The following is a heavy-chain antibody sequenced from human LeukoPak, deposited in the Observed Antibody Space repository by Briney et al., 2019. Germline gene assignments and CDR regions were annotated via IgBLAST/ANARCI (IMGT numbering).Heavy chain of an antibody. D-gene: IGHD2-2*01. V-gene: IGHV3-53*01. J-gene: IGHJ6*02. Sequence: PGGSLRLSCAASGFTVSSNYMSWVRRAPGKGLEWVSVIYGGGSTYYADSVKGRFTISRDNSKNTLYLQMNSLRAEDTAVYYCARDLEYSSSTSCKEGYYYGMDVWGQGTTVTVSS. CDR3: ARDLEYSSSTSCKEGYYYGMDV. CDR2: IYGGGST. CDR1: GFTVSSNY.